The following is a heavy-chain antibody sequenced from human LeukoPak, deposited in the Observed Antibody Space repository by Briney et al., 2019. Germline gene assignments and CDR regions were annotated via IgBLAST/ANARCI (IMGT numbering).Heavy chain of an antibody. CDR2: IYYSGNT. CDR3: ARGDNLYYYDSSGYSEVGAFDI. D-gene: IGHD3-22*01. J-gene: IGHJ3*02. CDR1: GGSISSGSHY. Sequence: SQTLSLTCTVSGGSISSGSHYWSWIRQPPVKGLEWIGYIYYSGNTNYNPSLKSRVTISVDTSKNQFSLKLSSVTAADTAVYYCARGDNLYYYDSSGYSEVGAFDIWGQGTMVTVSS. V-gene: IGHV4-61*01.